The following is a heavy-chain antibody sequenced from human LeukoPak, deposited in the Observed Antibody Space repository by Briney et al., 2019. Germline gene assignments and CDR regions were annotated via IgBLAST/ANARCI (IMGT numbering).Heavy chain of an antibody. D-gene: IGHD4-17*01. J-gene: IGHJ4*02. Sequence: PSETLSLTCTVSGGSIITTNYYWGWIRQPPGKGLEWIGYIYHSGSTYYNPSLKSRITISVDRSKNQFSLKLSSVTAADTAVYYCARGGVDGDADYWGQGTLVTVSS. V-gene: IGHV4-30-2*01. CDR1: GGSIITTNYY. CDR2: IYHSGST. CDR3: ARGGVDGDADY.